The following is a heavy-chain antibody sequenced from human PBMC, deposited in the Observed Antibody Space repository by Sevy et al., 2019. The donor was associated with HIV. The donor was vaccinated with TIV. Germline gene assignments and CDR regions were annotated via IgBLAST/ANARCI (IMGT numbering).Heavy chain of an antibody. CDR3: ARHAVPAAGLYAFDI. D-gene: IGHD6-13*01. J-gene: IGHJ3*02. Sequence: GQSLKISCKGSGYSFTSYWIGWVRQMPGKGLQWMGIIYPGHSDTRHSPSFQGQVTSSADKSIGTAYLQWSSLKASDTAMYYCARHAVPAAGLYAFDIWGQGTMVTVSS. V-gene: IGHV5-51*01. CDR2: IYPGHSDT. CDR1: GYSFTSYW.